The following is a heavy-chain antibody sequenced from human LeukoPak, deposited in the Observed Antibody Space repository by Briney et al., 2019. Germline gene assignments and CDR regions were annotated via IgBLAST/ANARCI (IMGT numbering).Heavy chain of an antibody. D-gene: IGHD6-19*01. CDR3: AKDIVLSSSGRGAFDI. Sequence: GRSLRLSCAASGFTFDDYAMHWVRQAPGKGLEWVSGISWNSGSIGYADSVKGRFTISRDNAKNSLYLQMNSLRAEDTALYYCAKDIVLSSSGRGAFDIWGQGTMVTVSS. J-gene: IGHJ3*02. CDR1: GFTFDDYA. CDR2: ISWNSGSI. V-gene: IGHV3-9*01.